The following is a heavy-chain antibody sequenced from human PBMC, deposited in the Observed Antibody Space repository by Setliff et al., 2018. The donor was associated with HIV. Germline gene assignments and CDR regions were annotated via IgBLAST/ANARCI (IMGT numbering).Heavy chain of an antibody. V-gene: IGHV3-30-3*01. D-gene: IGHD1-1*01. CDR1: GFTFSSYA. CDR2: ISYDGSNK. Sequence: PGGSLRLSCAASGFTFSSYAMHWVRQAPGKGLEWVAVISYDGSNKYYADSVKGRFTISRDNSKNTLYLQMNSLRAEDTAVYYCARDRGGVGRQHWRSFDYWGQGTLVTVSS. J-gene: IGHJ4*02. CDR3: ARDRGGVGRQHWRSFDY.